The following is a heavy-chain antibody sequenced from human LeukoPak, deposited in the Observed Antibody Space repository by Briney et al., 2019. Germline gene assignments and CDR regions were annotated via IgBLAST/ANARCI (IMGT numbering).Heavy chain of an antibody. V-gene: IGHV4-31*03. D-gene: IGHD3-3*01. CDR3: ARAAGDVGTYYDFWSGYYSYYFDY. CDR2: IYYSGST. CDR1: GGSISSGGYY. J-gene: IGHJ4*02. Sequence: PSETLSLTCTVSGGSISSGGYYWSWIRQHPGKGLEWIVYIYYSGSTYYNPSLKSRVTISVDTSKNQFSLKLSSVTAADTAVYYCARAAGDVGTYYDFWSGYYSYYFDYWGQGTLVTVS.